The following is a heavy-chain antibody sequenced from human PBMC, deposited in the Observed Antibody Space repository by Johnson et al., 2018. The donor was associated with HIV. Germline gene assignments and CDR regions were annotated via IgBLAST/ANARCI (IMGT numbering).Heavy chain of an antibody. V-gene: IGHV3-20*04. Sequence: VQLLESGGGVVQPGGSLRLSCAASGFTFDDYGMSWVRQAPGKGLEWVSGINWNGGSTGYADSVKGRFTISRDNAKNSLYLQMNSLRAEDTALYYCARVVARVGAHGAPVFAFDIWGQGTMVTVSS. J-gene: IGHJ3*02. CDR2: INWNGGST. CDR1: GFTFDDYG. CDR3: ARVVARVGAHGAPVFAFDI. D-gene: IGHD1-26*01.